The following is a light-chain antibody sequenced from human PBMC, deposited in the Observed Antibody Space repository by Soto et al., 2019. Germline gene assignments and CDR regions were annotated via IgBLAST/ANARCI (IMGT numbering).Light chain of an antibody. CDR3: LLYYGGAYV. Sequence: QAVVTQEPSLTASPGVTVTLTCSSSTGAVTSGYYPNWFQQKPGQAPRAPIYRTSNKHSWAPARFSGSLLGGKAALTLSGVQPEDEAEYYCLLYYGGAYVFGTGTKVTVL. CDR1: TGAVTSGYY. J-gene: IGLJ1*01. V-gene: IGLV7-43*01. CDR2: RTS.